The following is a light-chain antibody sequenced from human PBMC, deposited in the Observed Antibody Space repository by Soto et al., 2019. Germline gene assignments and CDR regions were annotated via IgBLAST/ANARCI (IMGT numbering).Light chain of an antibody. V-gene: IGKV3-11*01. CDR2: GAS. CDR1: QSVANY. Sequence: EIVLTQSPATLSLSPGESATLSCRASQSVANYLAWYQQKPGQAPRLLIYGASNRATGIPARFIGSGSGTNFTLTISRLEPEDFAVYYCQQRSDWPPYTFGQGTKVEI. J-gene: IGKJ2*01. CDR3: QQRSDWPPYT.